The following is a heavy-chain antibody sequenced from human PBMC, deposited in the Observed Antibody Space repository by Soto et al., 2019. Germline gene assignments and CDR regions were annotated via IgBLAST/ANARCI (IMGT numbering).Heavy chain of an antibody. D-gene: IGHD6-13*01. Sequence: GGSLRLSCAASGFTFSSYAMSWVRQAPGKGLEWVSAISGSGGSTYYADSVKGRFTISRDNSKNTLYLQMNSLRAEDTAVYYCAKDGWQQRYYYYGMDVWGQGTTVTVSS. V-gene: IGHV3-23*01. J-gene: IGHJ6*02. CDR3: AKDGWQQRYYYYGMDV. CDR1: GFTFSSYA. CDR2: ISGSGGST.